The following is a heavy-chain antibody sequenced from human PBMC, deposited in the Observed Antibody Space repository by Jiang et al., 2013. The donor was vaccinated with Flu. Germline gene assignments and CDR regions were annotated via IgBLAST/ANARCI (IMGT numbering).Heavy chain of an antibody. CDR1: GFIFEDYA. CDR2: VSWNSGNI. V-gene: IGHV3-9*01. D-gene: IGHD6-19*01. CDR3: AKEGPRVGIAVSGPFDS. J-gene: IGHJ4*02. Sequence: QPGRSLRLSCVXSGFIFEDYAMHWVRQTPGKGLEWVSGVSWNSGNIAYGDSVKGRFAISRDNAKNSLYLQMNSLRSEDTALYYCAKEGPRVGIAVSGPFDSWGQGILVTVSS.